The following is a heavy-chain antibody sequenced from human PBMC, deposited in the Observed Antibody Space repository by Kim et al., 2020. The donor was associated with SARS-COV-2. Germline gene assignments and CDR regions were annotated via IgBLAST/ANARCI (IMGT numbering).Heavy chain of an antibody. CDR2: INWNGGST. V-gene: IGHV3-20*04. J-gene: IGHJ4*02. Sequence: GGSLRLSCAASGFTFDDCGMSWVRQAPGKGLEWVSGINWNGGSTGYADSVKGRFTISRDNAKNSLYLQMNSLRAEDTALYYCARDGYYDRTLPPVVYWGQGTLVTVSS. CDR1: GFTFDDCG. D-gene: IGHD3-22*01. CDR3: ARDGYYDRTLPPVVY.